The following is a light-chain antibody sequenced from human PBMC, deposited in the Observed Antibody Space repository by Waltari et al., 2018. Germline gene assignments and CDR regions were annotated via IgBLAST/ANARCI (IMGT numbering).Light chain of an antibody. V-gene: IGKV1-39*01. CDR2: DAS. CDR1: RGIDSY. J-gene: IGKJ5*01. Sequence: DIQMTQSPSSLSTSVGDRVTITCRASRGIDSYLNWYQQRPGRAPKLLIYDASTLQREVPTRFSGGGIGTDFNLTINNLQPEDFATYFCQQSYSPPFTFGQGTRLEI. CDR3: QQSYSPPFT.